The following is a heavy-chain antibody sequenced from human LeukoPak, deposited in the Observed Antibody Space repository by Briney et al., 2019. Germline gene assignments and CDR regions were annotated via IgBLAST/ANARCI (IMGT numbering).Heavy chain of an antibody. CDR3: AKDPQYYYNSGGYYFDYFDS. D-gene: IGHD3-22*01. J-gene: IGHJ4*02. Sequence: GGSLRLSCAASGFTLINYAMSWVRQAPGKGPGWVSGISSNGGTTYYADSVKGRFTVSRDNSKNTLYLQMNSLRAEDTAVYYCAKDPQYYYNSGGYYFDYFDSWGQGTLVAVSS. CDR2: ISSNGGTT. CDR1: GFTLINYA. V-gene: IGHV3-23*01.